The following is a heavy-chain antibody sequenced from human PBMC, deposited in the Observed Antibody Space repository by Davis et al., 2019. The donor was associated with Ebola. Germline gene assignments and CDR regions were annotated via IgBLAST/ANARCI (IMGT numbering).Heavy chain of an antibody. V-gene: IGHV3-15*01. CDR3: TTTTTASDY. CDR2: IKSKTDGGTT. J-gene: IGHJ4*02. Sequence: GESLKISCAASGFTSSSYWMSWARQAPGKGLEWVGRIKSKTDGGTTDYAAPVKGRFTISRDDSKNTLYLQMNSLKTEDTAVYYCTTTTTASDYWGQGTLVTVSS. CDR1: GFTSSSYW. D-gene: IGHD4-11*01.